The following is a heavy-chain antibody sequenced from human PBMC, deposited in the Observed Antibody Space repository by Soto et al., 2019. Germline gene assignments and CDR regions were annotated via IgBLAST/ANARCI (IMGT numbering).Heavy chain of an antibody. Sequence: SETLSLTCAVYGGSFSGYYWSWIRQPPGKGLEWIGEINHSGSTNYNPSLKSRVTISVDTSKNQFSLKRSSVTAADTAVYYCELNGGGNPYWGQGTLVTVSS. CDR3: ELNGGGNPY. CDR1: GGSFSGYY. J-gene: IGHJ4*02. V-gene: IGHV4-34*01. CDR2: INHSGST. D-gene: IGHD3-16*01.